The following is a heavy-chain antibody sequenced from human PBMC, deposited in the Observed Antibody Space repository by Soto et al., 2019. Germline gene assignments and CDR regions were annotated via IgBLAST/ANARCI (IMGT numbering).Heavy chain of an antibody. J-gene: IGHJ6*02. CDR1: GDSVSSNSAA. V-gene: IGHV6-1*01. D-gene: IGHD3-22*01. Sequence: SQTLSLTCAISGDSVSSNSAAWNWIRQSPSRGLEWLGRTYYRSKWYNDYAVSVKSRITINPDTSKNQFSLQLNSVTPEDTAVYYCASSLDLYHDSSGALDVWGQGTTVTVSS. CDR2: TYYRSKWYN. CDR3: ASSLDLYHDSSGALDV.